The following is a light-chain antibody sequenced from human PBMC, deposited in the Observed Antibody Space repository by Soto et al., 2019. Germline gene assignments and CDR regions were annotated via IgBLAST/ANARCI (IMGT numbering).Light chain of an antibody. CDR2: DDS. V-gene: IGLV3-21*02. CDR1: NIGSKS. CDR3: QVWDSSSDHYV. J-gene: IGLJ1*01. Sequence: SYELTQPHSVSVATAQTGPRITCGGNNIGSKSVHWYQQKPGQAPVLVVYDDSDRPSGIPERFSGSNSGNTATLTISRVEAGDEADYYCQVWDSSSDHYVFGTGTKVTLL.